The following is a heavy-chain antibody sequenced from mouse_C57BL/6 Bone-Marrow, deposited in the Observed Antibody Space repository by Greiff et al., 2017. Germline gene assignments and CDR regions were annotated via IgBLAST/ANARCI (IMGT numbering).Heavy chain of an antibody. CDR3: AIPYYGSSPWYFDV. CDR2: IWRGGST. D-gene: IGHD1-1*01. Sequence: VQLQQSGPGLVQPSQSLSITCTVSGFSLTSYGVHWVRQSPGKGLEWLGVIWRGGSTDYNAAFMSRLSITKDNSKSQVFFKMNSLQADDTAIYYGAIPYYGSSPWYFDVWGTGTTVTVSS. V-gene: IGHV2-5*01. CDR1: GFSLTSYG. J-gene: IGHJ1*03.